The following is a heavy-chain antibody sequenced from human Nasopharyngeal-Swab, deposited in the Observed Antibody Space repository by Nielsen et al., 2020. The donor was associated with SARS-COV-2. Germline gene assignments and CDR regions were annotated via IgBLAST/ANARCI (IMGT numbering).Heavy chain of an antibody. J-gene: IGHJ4*02. V-gene: IGHV3-30-3*02. Sequence: LSCALYGVSFISSAMHWVCQAPGKGLEWVAVISYDGSNKYYADSVKGRFTISRDNSKNTLYLQMNSLRAEDTAVYYCARGSSSYYFDYWGQGTLVTVSS. D-gene: IGHD6-6*01. CDR3: ARGSSSYYFDY. CDR2: ISYDGSNK. CDR1: GVSFISSA.